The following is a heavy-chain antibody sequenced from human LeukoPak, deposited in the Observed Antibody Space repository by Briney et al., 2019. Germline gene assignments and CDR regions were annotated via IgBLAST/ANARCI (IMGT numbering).Heavy chain of an antibody. D-gene: IGHD3-22*01. J-gene: IGHJ1*01. CDR1: GFSFRGYT. Sequence: PGGSLRLSCAASGFSFRGYTMHWVRQVPGRGLEWVSAISGSGESTYYTDSVKGRFTISRDNAKNSLYLQMHSLRAEDTAVYYCARDLGYYDTSGYYRGAEYFQHWGQGTLVTVSS. CDR3: ARDLGYYDTSGYYRGAEYFQH. V-gene: IGHV3-23*01. CDR2: ISGSGEST.